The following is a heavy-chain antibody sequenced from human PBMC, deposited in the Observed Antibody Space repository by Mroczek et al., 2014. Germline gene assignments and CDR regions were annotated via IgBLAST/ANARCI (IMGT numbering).Heavy chain of an antibody. D-gene: IGHD3-22*01. V-gene: IGHV3-23*04. CDR2: ISGSGGST. Sequence: VQLVESGGGLVQPGGSLRLSCAASGFTFSSYAMSWVRQAPGKGLEWVSAISGSGGSTYYADSVKGRFTISRDNSKNTLYLQMNSLRAEDTAVYYCAKDPSPYYYDSSGYYENYYYYGMDVVGPRDHGHPSP. CDR3: AKDPSPYYYDSSGYYENYYYYGMDV. CDR1: GFTFSSYA. J-gene: IGHJ6*02.